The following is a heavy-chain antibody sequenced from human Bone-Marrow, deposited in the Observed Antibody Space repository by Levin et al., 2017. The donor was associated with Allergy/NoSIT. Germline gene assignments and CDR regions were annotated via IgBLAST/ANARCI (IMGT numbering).Heavy chain of an antibody. V-gene: IGHV1-69*02. Sequence: ASVKVSCSASGGTFSTNTLSWVRQAPVRQAPGQGLQWLGRITPILGIATYAQEFQGRVTITADRSTNTAYMELTSLTSEDTAMYFCARGPPGDWYFDLWGHGTLVIVSS. CDR1: GGTFSTNT. CDR3: ARGPPGDWYFDL. J-gene: IGHJ2*01. CDR2: ITPILGIA.